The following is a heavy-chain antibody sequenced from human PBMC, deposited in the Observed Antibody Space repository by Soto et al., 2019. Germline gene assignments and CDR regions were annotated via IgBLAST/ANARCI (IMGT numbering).Heavy chain of an antibody. D-gene: IGHD3-3*01. CDR3: AKDQKYDFWSCVNFFDY. J-gene: IGHJ4*02. V-gene: IGHV3-23*01. CDR2: ISGSAGYT. CDR1: GFTFANYA. Sequence: EVQLLESGGDLVQPGESLRLSCAASGFTFANYAMGWVRQAPGKGLEWVSSISGSAGYTYYADSVKGRFTISRDNPKNTLYLQMNSLRVEDTAVYYCAKDQKYDFWSCVNFFDYWGQGILVTVSS.